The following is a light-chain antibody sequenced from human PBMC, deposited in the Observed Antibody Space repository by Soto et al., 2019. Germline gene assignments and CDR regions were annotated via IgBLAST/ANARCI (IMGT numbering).Light chain of an antibody. J-gene: IGKJ4*01. CDR2: AAF. CDR3: QQYGASPFT. V-gene: IGKV3-20*01. CDR1: QSVSTYVTY. Sequence: EIVLTQSPATLPLSPGERATLSCRASQSVSTYVTYLAWYQQKPGQAPRLLINAAFTRATGIPDRFSGSGSGTDFTLTISRLEPEDFAVYYCQQYGASPFTFGGGTKVDIK.